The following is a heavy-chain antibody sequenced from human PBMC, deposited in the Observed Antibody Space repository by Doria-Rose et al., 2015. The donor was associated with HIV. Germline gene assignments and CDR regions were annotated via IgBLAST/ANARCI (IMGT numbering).Heavy chain of an antibody. D-gene: IGHD1-1*01. Sequence: QVQLQQWDAGLVKPSETLSLTCAVFGGSSSGYYWSWIRQPPGKGLEVIGEINHSGSTNYKTSLKSRATISLDTSKNLFSLKLSSVTAADTAVYYCARGLLRGGWNDVDYYYGMDVWGQGTTVTVSS. J-gene: IGHJ6*02. CDR3: ARGLLRGGWNDVDYYYGMDV. CDR1: GGSSSGYY. CDR2: INHSGST. V-gene: IGHV4-34*01.